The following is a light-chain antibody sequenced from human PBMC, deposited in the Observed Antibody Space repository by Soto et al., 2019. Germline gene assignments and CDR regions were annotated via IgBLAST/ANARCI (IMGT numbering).Light chain of an antibody. V-gene: IGLV2-23*01. J-gene: IGLJ1*01. CDR2: EDT. Sequence: QSALTQPASVSGSPGQSITISCTGTSXDVGSYNLVSWYQQHPGKAPKLMIYEDTKRPSGVSNRFSGSKSGNTASLTISGLQAEDEADYYCCSYAGISTSVFGTGTKVTVL. CDR3: CSYAGISTSV. CDR1: SXDVGSYNL.